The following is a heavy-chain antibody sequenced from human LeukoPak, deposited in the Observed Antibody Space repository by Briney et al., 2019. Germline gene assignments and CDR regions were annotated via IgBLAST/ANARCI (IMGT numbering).Heavy chain of an antibody. CDR1: GFTFSSYS. Sequence: PGGSLRLSCAASGFTFSSYSMNWVRQAPGKGLEWVSSISSSSSYIYYADSVKGRFTISRDNAKNSLYLQMNSLRAEDTAVYYCARPATVTKFDAFDIWGQGTMVTVSS. CDR2: ISSSSSYI. CDR3: ARPATVTKFDAFDI. D-gene: IGHD4-17*01. V-gene: IGHV3-21*01. J-gene: IGHJ3*02.